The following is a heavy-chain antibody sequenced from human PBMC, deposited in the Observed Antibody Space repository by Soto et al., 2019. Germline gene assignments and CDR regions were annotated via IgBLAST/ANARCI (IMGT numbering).Heavy chain of an antibody. CDR3: VRVFGNFWSGYQIDY. CDR2: IYYGGNT. V-gene: IGHV4-59*02. D-gene: IGHD3-3*01. Sequence: SETLSLTCTVSSDSVTSHYWSWIRQSPGKGLEWIGHIYYGGNTYYNPSLKSRVTISVETSKNQFSLNLTSVTAADTAVYYCVRVFGNFWSGYQIDYWGQGALVTVSS. CDR1: SDSVTSHY. J-gene: IGHJ4*02.